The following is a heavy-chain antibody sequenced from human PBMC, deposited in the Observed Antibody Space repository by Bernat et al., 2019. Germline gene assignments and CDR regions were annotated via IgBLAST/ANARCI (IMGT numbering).Heavy chain of an antibody. CDR3: ARAGTRVGGVDCCVLDD. CDR1: GYTFTSYA. D-gene: IGHD2-21*01. Sequence: QVQLVQSGAEVKKPGASVKVSCKASGYTFTSYAIHWVRQAPGQGLEWMGWINAYNGNTKYSQKFQGRVTITRDTSASTAYMELRSLRSEDTAVYYCARAGTRVGGVDCCVLDDWGQGTTVTVSS. J-gene: IGHJ6*02. V-gene: IGHV1-3*01. CDR2: INAYNGNT.